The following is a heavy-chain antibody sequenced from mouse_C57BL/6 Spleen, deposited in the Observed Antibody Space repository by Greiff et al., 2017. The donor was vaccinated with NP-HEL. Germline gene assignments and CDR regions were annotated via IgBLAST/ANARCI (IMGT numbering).Heavy chain of an antibody. J-gene: IGHJ3*01. Sequence: EVKLVDSGAELVKPGASVKLSCTASGFNIKDYYMHWVKQRTEQGLEWIGRIDPEDGETKYAPKFQGKATITADTSSNTAYLQLSSLTSEDTAVYYCARGYGSSAAWFAYWGQGTLVTVSA. CDR2: IDPEDGET. D-gene: IGHD1-1*01. V-gene: IGHV14-2*01. CDR3: ARGYGSSAAWFAY. CDR1: GFNIKDYY.